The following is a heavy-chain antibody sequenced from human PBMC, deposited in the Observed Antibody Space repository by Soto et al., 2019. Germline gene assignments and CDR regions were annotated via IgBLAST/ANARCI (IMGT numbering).Heavy chain of an antibody. CDR1: GFTFSSYG. CDR2: IWYDGSNK. J-gene: IGHJ4*02. V-gene: IGHV3-33*01. Sequence: GGSLRLSCAASGFTFSSYGMHWVRQAPGKGLEWVAVIWYDGSNKYYADSVKGRFTISRDNSKNTLYLQMNSLRAEDTALYYFAREAGGVDYWGQGTLVTVSS. D-gene: IGHD3-16*01. CDR3: AREAGGVDY.